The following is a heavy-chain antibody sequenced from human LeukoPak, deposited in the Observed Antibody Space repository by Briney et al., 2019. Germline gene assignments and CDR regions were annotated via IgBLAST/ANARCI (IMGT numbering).Heavy chain of an antibody. Sequence: PGGSLRLSCAASGFTFSSYSMNWVRQAPGKGLEWVSYISSSSSTIYYADSVKGRFTISRDNAKNSLYLQMNSLRAEDTAVYYCARANTPYYDFWSGYRHDAFDIWGQGTMVTVSS. D-gene: IGHD3-3*01. J-gene: IGHJ3*02. CDR1: GFTFSSYS. CDR2: ISSSSSTI. V-gene: IGHV3-48*01. CDR3: ARANTPYYDFWSGYRHDAFDI.